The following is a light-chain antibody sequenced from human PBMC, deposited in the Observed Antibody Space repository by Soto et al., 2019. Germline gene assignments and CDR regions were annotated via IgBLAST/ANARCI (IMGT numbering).Light chain of an antibody. J-gene: IGKJ4*01. Sequence: EIVWTQSPATLSLSPGERATLSCRASQSVRSYLAWYQQKPGQAPRLXIYDASNRETGIPARFSGSGSATDFTLTISGLEPEDFAVYYCQQRYNWPLTFGGGTKVDIK. CDR1: QSVRSY. V-gene: IGKV3-11*01. CDR2: DAS. CDR3: QQRYNWPLT.